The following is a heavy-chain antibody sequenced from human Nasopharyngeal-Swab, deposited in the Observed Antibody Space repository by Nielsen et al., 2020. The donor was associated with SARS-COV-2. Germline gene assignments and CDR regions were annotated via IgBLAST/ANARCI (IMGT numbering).Heavy chain of an antibody. Sequence: GESLKISCAASGFTFSSYSMNWVRQAPGKGLEWVSSISSSSSYIYYADSVEGRFTISRDNAKNSLYLQMNSLRAEDTAVYYCANGRYDILTGSSLGYYYYMDVWGKGTTVTVSS. V-gene: IGHV3-21*01. CDR2: ISSSSSYI. CDR1: GFTFSSYS. D-gene: IGHD3-9*01. CDR3: ANGRYDILTGSSLGYYYYMDV. J-gene: IGHJ6*03.